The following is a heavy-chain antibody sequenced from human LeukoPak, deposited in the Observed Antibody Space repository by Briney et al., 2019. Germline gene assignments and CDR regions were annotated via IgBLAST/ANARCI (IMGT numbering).Heavy chain of an antibody. D-gene: IGHD6-19*01. CDR1: GYTLTELS. CDR2: FDPEDGET. J-gene: IGHJ4*02. V-gene: IGHV1-24*01. Sequence: GASVKVSCKVSGYTLTELSMHWVRQAPGKGLEWMGGFDPEDGETIYAQKFQGRVTMTEDTSTDTAYMELSSLRAEDTAVYYCAKDPNSSGWYEGVFDYWGQGTLVTVSS. CDR3: AKDPNSSGWYEGVFDY.